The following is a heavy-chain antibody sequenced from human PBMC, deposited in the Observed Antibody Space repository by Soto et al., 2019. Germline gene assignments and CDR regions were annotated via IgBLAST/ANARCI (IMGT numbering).Heavy chain of an antibody. CDR3: ARAGVAAADQRGYYYYGMDV. D-gene: IGHD6-13*01. CDR2: IIPILGIA. V-gene: IGHV1-69*02. J-gene: IGHJ6*02. CDR1: GGTFSSYT. Sequence: QVQLVQSGAEVKKPGSSVKVFCKASGGTFSSYTISWVRQAPGQGLEWMGRIIPILGIANYAQKFQGRVTTTADKSTSTAYMELSSLRSEDTAVYYCARAGVAAADQRGYYYYGMDVWGQGTTVTVFS.